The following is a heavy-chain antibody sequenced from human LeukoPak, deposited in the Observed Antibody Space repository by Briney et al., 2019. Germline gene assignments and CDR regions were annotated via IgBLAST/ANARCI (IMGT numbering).Heavy chain of an antibody. CDR1: GFTFSTYS. J-gene: IGHJ4*02. CDR2: ISSSSSYI. D-gene: IGHD5-24*01. Sequence: GGSLRLSCAASGFTFSTYSMNWVRQAPGKGLEWVSSISSSSSYIYYADSVKGRFTISRDNAKNSLYLQMNSLRAEDTAVYYCARDRLVDGLGLRDWGQGTLVTVSS. CDR3: ARDRLVDGLGLRD. V-gene: IGHV3-21*01.